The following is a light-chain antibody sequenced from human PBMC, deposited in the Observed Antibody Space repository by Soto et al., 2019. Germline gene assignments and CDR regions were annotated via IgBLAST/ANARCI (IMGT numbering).Light chain of an antibody. V-gene: IGKV1-5*01. J-gene: IGKJ1*01. CDR2: DAS. Sequence: DIQMTQSPSNLSASVGDRVTITCRASQSISSWLAWYQQKPGKVPKLLIYDASSLTSGVPSRFSGSGSGTEFTLTISSLQPDDFATYYCQQYNAYSTWTFGQGTKVEVK. CDR1: QSISSW. CDR3: QQYNAYSTWT.